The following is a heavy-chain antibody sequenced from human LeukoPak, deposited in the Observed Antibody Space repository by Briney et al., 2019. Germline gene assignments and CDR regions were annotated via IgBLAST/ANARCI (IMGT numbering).Heavy chain of an antibody. CDR3: ARADPVAY. Sequence: ASVKVSCKASGYTFTGYYMHWVRKTPGQGLEWMGWINPNTGDTNYGRKFQGRVTMTRDTSINTAYMELSSLRSDDTAVYYCARADPVAYWGQGTQVTVSS. CDR2: INPNTGDT. J-gene: IGHJ4*02. V-gene: IGHV1-2*02. CDR1: GYTFTGYY.